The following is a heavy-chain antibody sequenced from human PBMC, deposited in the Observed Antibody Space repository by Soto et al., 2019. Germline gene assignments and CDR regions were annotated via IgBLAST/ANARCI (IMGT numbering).Heavy chain of an antibody. D-gene: IGHD6-6*01. J-gene: IGHJ6*02. CDR2: IYYSGST. Sequence: SETLSLTCTVSGGSISSGDYYWSWIRQPPGKGLEWIGYIYYSGSTYYNPSLKSRVTISVDTSKNQFSLKLSSVTAADTAVYYCARDPRSSSTGAYYYYGMDVWGQGTTVTVS. CDR1: GGSISSGDYY. V-gene: IGHV4-30-4*01. CDR3: ARDPRSSSTGAYYYYGMDV.